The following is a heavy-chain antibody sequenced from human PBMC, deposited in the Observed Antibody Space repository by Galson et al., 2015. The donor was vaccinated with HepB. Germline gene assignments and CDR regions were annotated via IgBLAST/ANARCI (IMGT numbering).Heavy chain of an antibody. J-gene: IGHJ4*02. CDR2: TWYDGSDK. CDR1: GFTFSSYA. CDR3: ARDRTLMGAGFYLDY. Sequence: SLRLSCAATGFTFSSYAMHWVRQAPGKGLEWVAVTWYDGSDKYYADSVKGRFTISRDNSNNTLYLQMNSLRAEDTAVYYCARDRTLMGAGFYLDYWGQGTLVAVSS. D-gene: IGHD2-8*01. V-gene: IGHV3-33*01.